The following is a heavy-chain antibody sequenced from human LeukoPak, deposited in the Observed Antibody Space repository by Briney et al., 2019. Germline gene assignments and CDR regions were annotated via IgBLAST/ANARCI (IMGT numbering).Heavy chain of an antibody. V-gene: IGHV3-23*01. CDR2: VSASGHYT. CDR3: VKDGSWGDYYFYFYIDG. J-gene: IGHJ6*03. Sequence: PGGSLRLSCEASGLTFSNSAMGWVRQAPGKGLEWVSGVSASGHYTYYADSAKGRFTISRDNSKNTLFLQMNSLRAEDTALYYCVKDGSWGDYYFYFYIDGWGKGTTVTVSS. CDR1: GLTFSNSA. D-gene: IGHD3-16*01.